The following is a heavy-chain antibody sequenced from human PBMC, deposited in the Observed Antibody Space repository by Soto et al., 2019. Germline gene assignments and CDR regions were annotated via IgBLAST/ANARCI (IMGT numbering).Heavy chain of an antibody. CDR3: ARDGSGYRSRASDMDV. CDR2: IIPIFGTA. D-gene: IGHD3-22*01. CDR1: GDTFSSYA. J-gene: IGHJ6*02. Sequence: QVQLVQSGAEVKKPGSSVNVSCKASGDTFSSYAISWVRQAPGQGLEWMGGIIPIFGTANYAQKFQGRVTITADESTSTAYMELRSLRSEDTSVYYCARDGSGYRSRASDMDVWGQGTTVTVSS. V-gene: IGHV1-69*01.